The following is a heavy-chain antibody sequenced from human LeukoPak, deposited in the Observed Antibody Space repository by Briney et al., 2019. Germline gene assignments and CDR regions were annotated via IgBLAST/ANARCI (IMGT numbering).Heavy chain of an antibody. CDR1: GFXFSSYG. CDR2: ISYDGSNK. J-gene: IGHJ5*02. V-gene: IGHV3-30*18. CDR3: AKSSSGGSCYA. D-gene: IGHD2-15*01. Sequence: GGSLRLSCAASGFXFSSYGIHWVRQAPGKGLEWVAVISYDGSNKYYADSVKGRFTISRDNSKNTLYLQMNSLRAEDTAVYYCAKSSSGGSCYAWGQGTLVTVSS.